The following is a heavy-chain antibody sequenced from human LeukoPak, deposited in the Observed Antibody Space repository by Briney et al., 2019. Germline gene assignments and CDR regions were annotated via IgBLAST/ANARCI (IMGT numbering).Heavy chain of an antibody. Sequence: SETLSFTCTVSGGSISSYYWSWIRQPPGTGLEWIGYVYDSGSTNYNPSLKSRVTISVETSKNQFSLKLSSVTAADTALYYCARTYYYDSGGFLNHWFDPWGQGTLVTVSS. CDR3: ARTYYYDSGGFLNHWFDP. D-gene: IGHD3-22*01. CDR1: GGSISSYY. V-gene: IGHV4-59*08. J-gene: IGHJ5*02. CDR2: VYDSGST.